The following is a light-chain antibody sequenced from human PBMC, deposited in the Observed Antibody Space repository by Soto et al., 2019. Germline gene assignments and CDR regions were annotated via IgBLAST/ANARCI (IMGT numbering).Light chain of an antibody. CDR1: QSISFW. CDR3: QHYNSYSEA. J-gene: IGKJ1*01. V-gene: IGKV1-5*01. CDR2: DAS. Sequence: DIQMTQSPSTLSASVGDRVTITCRASQSISFWLAWYQQKPGLAPKLLIYDASSLESGVPSRFSGSRSGTEFTLTISSLQPDDFATYYCQHYNSYSEAFGQGTKVDIK.